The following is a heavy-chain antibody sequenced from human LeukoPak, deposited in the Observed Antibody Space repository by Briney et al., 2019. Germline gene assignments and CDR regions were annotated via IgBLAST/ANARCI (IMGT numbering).Heavy chain of an antibody. CDR3: ARDLNGAFDI. CDR2: INAGNGNT. J-gene: IGHJ3*02. Sequence: ASVKVSCKASGYTFTSYTMHWVRQAPGQRLEWMGWINAGNGNTKYSQKFQGRVTITRDTSASTAYMELSSLRSEDTAVYYCARDLNGAFDIWAKGQWPASLQ. D-gene: IGHD2-8*01. CDR1: GYTFTSYT. V-gene: IGHV1-3*01.